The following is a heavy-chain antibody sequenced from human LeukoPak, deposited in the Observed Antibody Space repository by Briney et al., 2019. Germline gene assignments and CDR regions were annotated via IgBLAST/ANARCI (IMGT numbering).Heavy chain of an antibody. Sequence: ASVKASCKASGYTFTSYDINWVRQATGQGLEWMGWMNPNSGNTGYAQKFQGRVTMTRNTSISTAYMELSSLRSEDTAVYYCARGLGPTYDYIWGSYRPSAEYFQHWGQGTLVTVSS. CDR2: MNPNSGNT. D-gene: IGHD3-16*02. J-gene: IGHJ1*01. V-gene: IGHV1-8*01. CDR3: ARGLGPTYDYIWGSYRPSAEYFQH. CDR1: GYTFTSYD.